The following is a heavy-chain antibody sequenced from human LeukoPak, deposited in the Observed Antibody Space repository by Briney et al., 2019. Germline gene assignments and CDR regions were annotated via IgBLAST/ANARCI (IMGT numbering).Heavy chain of an antibody. CDR2: IYHSGST. J-gene: IGHJ4*02. CDR1: GYSISSGYY. CDR3: ARNGYSIFSYYFDY. Sequence: ETLSLTCTVSGYSISSGYYWGWIRQPPGKGLEWIGSIYHSGSTYYNPSLKSRVTISVDTSKNQFSLKLTSVTAADTAVYYCARNGYSIFSYYFDYWGQGTLVTVSS. V-gene: IGHV4-38-2*02. D-gene: IGHD6-13*01.